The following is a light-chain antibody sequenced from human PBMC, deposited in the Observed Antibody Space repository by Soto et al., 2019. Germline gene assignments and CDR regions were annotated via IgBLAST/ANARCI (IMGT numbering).Light chain of an antibody. CDR2: DTS. J-gene: IGKJ5*01. CDR3: HQRNT. CDR1: QSVSTY. Sequence: VLTQSPVTLSLSPGDRATLSCRASQSVSTYLAWYRQKPGQPPRLLIYDTSNRATGVSPRFSGSRSGTDFTPTNSSVEPEDFALYFCHQRNTFGQGTRLEIK. V-gene: IGKV3-11*01.